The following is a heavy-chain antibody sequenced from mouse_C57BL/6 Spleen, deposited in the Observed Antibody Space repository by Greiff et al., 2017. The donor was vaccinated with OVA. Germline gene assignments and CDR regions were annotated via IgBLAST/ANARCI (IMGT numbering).Heavy chain of an antibody. V-gene: IGHV1-19*01. CDR1: GYTFTDYY. J-gene: IGHJ2*01. D-gene: IGHD1-1*01. CDR3: ARRRTVVAENFDY. CDR2: INPYNGGT. Sequence: EVQLQQSGPVLVKPGASVKMSCKASGYTFTDYYMNWVKQSHGKSLEWIGVINPYNGGTSYNQKFKGKATLTVDKSSSTAYMELNSLTSEDSAVYYCARRRTVVAENFDYWGQGTTLTVSS.